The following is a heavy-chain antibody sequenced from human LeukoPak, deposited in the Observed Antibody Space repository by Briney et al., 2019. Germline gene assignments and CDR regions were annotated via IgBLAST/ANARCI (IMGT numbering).Heavy chain of an antibody. J-gene: IGHJ4*02. V-gene: IGHV3-43*02. D-gene: IGHD3-3*01. Sequence: SGGSLILSCAASGFNFADYDMHWVRQAPGKALEWVALIHRDGRAAYYADSVKGRFAISRDNSRTSLYLQMNSLRSEDTALYHCAKTRWSGTEYGDFDHWGQGTQVTVSS. CDR3: AKTRWSGTEYGDFDH. CDR1: GFNFADYD. CDR2: IHRDGRAA.